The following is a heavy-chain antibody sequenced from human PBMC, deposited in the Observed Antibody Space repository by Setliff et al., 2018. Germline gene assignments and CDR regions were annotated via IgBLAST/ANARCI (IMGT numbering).Heavy chain of an antibody. J-gene: IGHJ4*02. Sequence: PGESLKISCAASGFTFSRYGMHWVRQPPGKGLEWVAVIYYADSVRGRFTISRDNSKNTLYLQMNSLTAEDTAMYYCATLSKDLNYWGQGTLVTVSS. CDR3: ATLSKDLNY. CDR2: I. D-gene: IGHD3-3*01. CDR1: GFTFSRYG. V-gene: IGHV3-30*12.